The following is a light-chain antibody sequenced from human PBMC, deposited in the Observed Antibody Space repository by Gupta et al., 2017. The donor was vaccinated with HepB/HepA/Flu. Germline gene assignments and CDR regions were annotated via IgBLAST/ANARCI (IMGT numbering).Light chain of an antibody. Sequence: DIDLTQSPSSLSASIGDRVSITCQSSQDIRKFLNWFQHTPGRAPQLLLYGVSNLQEGVPSRFSGSGSGTNFTLTIDSLQPEDVGTYYCRQKDNLPYTFGQGTVLEI. CDR1: QDIRKF. V-gene: IGKV1-33*01. CDR3: RQKDNLPYT. J-gene: IGKJ2*01. CDR2: GVS.